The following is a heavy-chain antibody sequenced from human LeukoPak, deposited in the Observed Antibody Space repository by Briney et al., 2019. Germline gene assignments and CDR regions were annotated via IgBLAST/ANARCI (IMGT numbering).Heavy chain of an antibody. CDR3: ARDRLHEQHYYYGMDV. CDR1: GYTFTRYY. Sequence: GASVKVSCKASGYTFTRYYMHWVRQAPGQGLEWMGVINPSDGVIDYAQKFQDRVTMTRDTSTSTVYMELSSLRSEDTAVYYCARDRLHEQHYYYGMDVWGQGTTVTVSS. D-gene: IGHD1/OR15-1a*01. V-gene: IGHV1-46*01. J-gene: IGHJ6*02. CDR2: INPSDGVI.